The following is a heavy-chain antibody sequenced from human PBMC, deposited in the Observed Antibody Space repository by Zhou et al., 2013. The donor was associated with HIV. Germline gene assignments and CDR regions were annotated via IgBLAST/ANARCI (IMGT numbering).Heavy chain of an antibody. Sequence: QVQLVQSGAEVRKPGASVKVSCKASGYSFSDQYIHWVRQAPGQRLEWMGMITPTGGTTTYAQKFQGRVTMTRDRATTTVDMELSSLKSDDTAVYYCAREKLLNDAFDIWAKGQWSPSLQ. CDR3: AREKLLNDAFDI. J-gene: IGHJ3*02. CDR2: ITPTGGTT. D-gene: IGHD3-10*01. CDR1: GYSFSDQY. V-gene: IGHV1-46*01.